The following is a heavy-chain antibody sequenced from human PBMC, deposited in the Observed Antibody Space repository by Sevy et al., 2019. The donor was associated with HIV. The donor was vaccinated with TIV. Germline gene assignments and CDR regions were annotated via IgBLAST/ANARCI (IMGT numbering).Heavy chain of an antibody. D-gene: IGHD2-21*01. V-gene: IGHV3-7*03. J-gene: IGHJ6*02. CDR1: GFTFSDSW. Sequence: GGSLRLSCTASGFTFSDSWMHWVRQAPGKGLEWLANINQDGSVIYYVDSVKGRFTISRDNANHFLYLEMNSLRPEDTAFYYCAKDINRGCDGINCYPYYYYFYGLDVWGQGTTVTVSS. CDR2: INQDGSVI. CDR3: AKDINRGCDGINCYPYYYYFYGLDV.